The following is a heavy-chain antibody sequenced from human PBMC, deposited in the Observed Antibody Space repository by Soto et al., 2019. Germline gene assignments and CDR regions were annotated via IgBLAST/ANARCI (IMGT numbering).Heavy chain of an antibody. Sequence: SETLSLTCTVSVGSISSYYWSLIRQPPGKGLDWIGYFYYSGSTNYNPSLKSRVTISVYTSKNHSSLKLSSVTAADTAVYYCARCIYSGYDRNPPISASSEVWVQGTTVTVSS. D-gene: IGHD5-12*01. J-gene: IGHJ6*01. CDR1: VGSISSYY. CDR2: FYYSGST. V-gene: IGHV4-59*01. CDR3: ARCIYSGYDRNPPISASSEV.